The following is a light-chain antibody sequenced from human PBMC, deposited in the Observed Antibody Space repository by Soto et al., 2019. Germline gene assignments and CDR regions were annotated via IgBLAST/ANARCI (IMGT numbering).Light chain of an antibody. Sequence: ILLTQSPSSLSASVGDRVTITCQASRGISSYLAWYQQKPGKAPKLLVYSASTLQSGVPSRFSGSGSGPDFTLTISSLQPEDSATYFCQQLNSYPQTFGQGTRLEIK. J-gene: IGKJ5*01. CDR3: QQLNSYPQT. V-gene: IGKV1-9*01. CDR2: SAS. CDR1: RGISSY.